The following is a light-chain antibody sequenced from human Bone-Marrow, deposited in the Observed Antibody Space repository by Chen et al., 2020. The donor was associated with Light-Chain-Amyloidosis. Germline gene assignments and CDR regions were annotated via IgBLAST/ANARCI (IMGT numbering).Light chain of an antibody. CDR3: QVWERSSDRPV. Sequence: SYVLTQPSSVSVAPGQTATIACGGNNIGSTSVHWYQQTPGQAPLLVVYDDSDRPSGIPERVSGSNSGKTATLTSSRVEAGDEADYYCQVWERSSDRPVFGGGTKLTVL. V-gene: IGLV3-21*02. J-gene: IGLJ3*02. CDR1: NIGSTS. CDR2: DDS.